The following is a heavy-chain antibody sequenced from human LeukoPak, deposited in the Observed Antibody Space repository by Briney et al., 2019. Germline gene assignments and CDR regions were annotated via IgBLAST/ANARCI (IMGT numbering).Heavy chain of an antibody. CDR3: AGGGTTVTFDY. J-gene: IGHJ4*02. V-gene: IGHV4-59*03. Sequence: SGTLSLTCTVSGGSISKYYWSWIRQPPRKGLEWIGYIYYTGSTNYNPSLKSRVTISVDTSKKQISLNLSSVTAADTAVYYCAGGGTTVTFDYWGQGTLVTVS. D-gene: IGHD4-17*01. CDR1: GGSISKYY. CDR2: IYYTGST.